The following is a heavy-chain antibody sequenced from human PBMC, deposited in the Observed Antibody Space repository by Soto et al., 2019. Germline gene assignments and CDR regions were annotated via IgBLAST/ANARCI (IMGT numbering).Heavy chain of an antibody. CDR1: GGSFSGYY. V-gene: IGHV4-34*01. CDR2: INHSGST. CDR3: ARGLTGTNPMDY. J-gene: IGHJ4*02. D-gene: IGHD1-7*01. Sequence: QVQLQQWGAGLLKPSETLSFTCAVYGGSFSGYYWSWIRQPPGKGLEWIGEINHSGSTNYNPSLKSRVTISVDTSKNQFSLKLSSVTAADTAVYYCARGLTGTNPMDYWGQGTLVTVSS.